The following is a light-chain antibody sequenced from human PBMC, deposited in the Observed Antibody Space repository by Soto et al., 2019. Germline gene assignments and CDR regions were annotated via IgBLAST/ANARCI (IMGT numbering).Light chain of an antibody. V-gene: IGKV3-20*01. CDR2: GVS. CDR3: HQFGDSPQT. CDR1: HSVSSTS. Sequence: EIVVTQSPYTLSFSPGERATLSCRASHSVSSTSLAWYQQKPGQAPRLLIFGVSNRATGIPDRFSGSGSGRDFTLAISRLEPEDFAVYYCHQFGDSPQTFGQGTKVDIK. J-gene: IGKJ1*01.